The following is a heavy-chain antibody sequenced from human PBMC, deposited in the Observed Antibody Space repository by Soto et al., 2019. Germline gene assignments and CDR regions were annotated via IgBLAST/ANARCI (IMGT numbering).Heavy chain of an antibody. V-gene: IGHV6-1*01. D-gene: IGHD3-22*01. CDR1: GDSVSSNSAA. CDR2: TYYRSKWYN. J-gene: IGHJ5*02. Sequence: SQTLSLTCAISGDSVSSNSAAWNWIRQSPSRGLEWLGRTYYRSKWYNDYAVSVKSRLTINPDTSKNQFSLQLNSVTPEDTAVYYCARSPGVNITVIVVVIMGWFDHWGQGTLVTVSS. CDR3: ARSPGVNITVIVVVIMGWFDH.